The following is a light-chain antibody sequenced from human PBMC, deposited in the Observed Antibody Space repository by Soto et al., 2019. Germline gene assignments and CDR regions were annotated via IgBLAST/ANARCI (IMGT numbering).Light chain of an antibody. Sequence: QAVLTQPPSASGTPGQRVTSSGSGFSANIGSKPLNWYQQLPGTDPKVLIYNNNQRPSGVPDRCSGSKSGTSASLALSGLQDGNESDYYCLAWDDRRNGDVFGTGTKLTVL. CDR1: SANIGSKP. J-gene: IGLJ1*01. V-gene: IGLV1-44*01. CDR2: NNN. CDR3: LAWDDRRNGDV.